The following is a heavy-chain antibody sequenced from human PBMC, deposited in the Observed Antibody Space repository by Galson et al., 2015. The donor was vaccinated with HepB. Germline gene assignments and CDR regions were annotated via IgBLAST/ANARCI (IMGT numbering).Heavy chain of an antibody. CDR1: GFTFSSYA. V-gene: IGHV3-23*01. CDR3: AKATQWIQLWLSDY. D-gene: IGHD5-18*01. Sequence: SLRLSCAASGFTFSSYAMSWVRQAPGKGLEWVSATSGSGGSTYYADSVKGRFTISRDNSKNTLYLQMNSLRAEDTAVYYCAKATQWIQLWLSDYWGQGTLVTVSS. J-gene: IGHJ4*02. CDR2: TSGSGGST.